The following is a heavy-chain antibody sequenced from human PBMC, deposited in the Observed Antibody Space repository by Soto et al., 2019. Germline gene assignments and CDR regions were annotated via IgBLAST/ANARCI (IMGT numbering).Heavy chain of an antibody. CDR1: GYSFTSYW. V-gene: IGHV5-10-1*01. J-gene: IGHJ4*02. Sequence: GESLNISCKGSGYSFTSYWISWVRQMPGKGLEWMGRIDPSDSYTNYSPSFQGHVTISADKSISTAYLQWSSLKASDTAMYYCASSPEGFPEQQLFDYWGQGTLVTVSS. CDR3: ASSPEGFPEQQLFDY. D-gene: IGHD6-13*01. CDR2: IDPSDSYT.